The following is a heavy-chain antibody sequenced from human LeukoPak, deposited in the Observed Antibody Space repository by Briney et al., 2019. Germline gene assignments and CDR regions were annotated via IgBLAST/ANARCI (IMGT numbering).Heavy chain of an antibody. CDR2: INHSGST. Sequence: SPSVTLSLTCAVYGGSFSGYYWSWIRQPPGKGLEWIGEINHSGSTNYNPSLKSRVTISVDTSKNQFSLKLSSVTAADTAVYYCARPRPGIPSRSNWFDPWGQGTLVTVSS. D-gene: IGHD5-18*01. CDR1: GGSFSGYY. CDR3: ARPRPGIPSRSNWFDP. J-gene: IGHJ5*02. V-gene: IGHV4-34*01.